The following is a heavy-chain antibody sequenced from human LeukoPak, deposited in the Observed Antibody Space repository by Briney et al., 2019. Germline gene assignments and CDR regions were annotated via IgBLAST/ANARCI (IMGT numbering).Heavy chain of an antibody. Sequence: PGGSLRLSCAASGFTFRRYAMSWVRHNTYYADSVKGRFTISRDNSENILYLQMDSLRAEDTAVYHCAKKDSGGSYNWFDPWGPGTLVTVSS. D-gene: IGHD3-22*01. CDR3: AKKDSGGSYNWFDP. CDR2: NT. CDR1: GFTFRRYA. V-gene: IGHV3-23*01. J-gene: IGHJ5*02.